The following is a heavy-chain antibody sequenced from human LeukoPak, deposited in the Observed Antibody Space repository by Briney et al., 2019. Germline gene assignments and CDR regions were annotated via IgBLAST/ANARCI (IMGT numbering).Heavy chain of an antibody. V-gene: IGHV3-48*03. CDR1: GFTFSSYE. D-gene: IGHD5-12*01. CDR3: ARDTGGYPDY. Sequence: GGSLRLSCAGSGFTFSSYEMNWVRQAPGKGLEWVSYISSSGSTIYYADSVKGRFTISRDNAKNSLYLQMNSLRAEDTAVYYCARDTGGYPDYWGQGTLVTVSS. CDR2: ISSSGSTI. J-gene: IGHJ4*02.